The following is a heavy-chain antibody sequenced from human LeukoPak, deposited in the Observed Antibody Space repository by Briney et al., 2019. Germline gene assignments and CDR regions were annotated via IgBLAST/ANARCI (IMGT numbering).Heavy chain of an antibody. V-gene: IGHV3-21*01. D-gene: IGHD6-13*01. Sequence: PGGSLRLSCAASGFIFSSYSMNWVRQAPGKGLEWVSSISSVKNYVYYTDSARGRFTISRDNAKNSLYLQMDSLGAEDTAVYYCARETDSSEFDYWGQGALVTVSS. J-gene: IGHJ4*02. CDR1: GFIFSSYS. CDR3: ARETDSSEFDY. CDR2: ISSVKNYV.